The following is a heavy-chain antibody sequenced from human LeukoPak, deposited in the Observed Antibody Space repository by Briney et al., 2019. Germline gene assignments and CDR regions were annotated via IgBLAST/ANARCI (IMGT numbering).Heavy chain of an antibody. CDR3: ARLDYKGVPSDY. J-gene: IGHJ4*02. D-gene: IGHD4/OR15-4a*01. CDR1: GGSFSGYY. Sequence: KSSETLSLTCAVYGGSFSGYYWSWIRQPPGKGLEWIGEINHSGSTNYNPSLKSRVTISVDTSKNQFSLKLSSVTAADTAVYYCARLDYKGVPSDYWGQGTLVTVSS. CDR2: INHSGST. V-gene: IGHV4-34*01.